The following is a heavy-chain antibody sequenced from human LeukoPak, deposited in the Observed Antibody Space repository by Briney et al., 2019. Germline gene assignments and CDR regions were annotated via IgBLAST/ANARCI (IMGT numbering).Heavy chain of an antibody. CDR3: ARTLLAFDI. J-gene: IGHJ3*02. Sequence: SETLTLTCTVSGGSISSSSYYWGWIRQPPGKGLEWIGSIYYSGSTYYNPSLTSRVTISVDTSKNQFSLKLRSVNAADTAMYYCARTLLAFDIWGQGTMVTVSS. CDR1: GGSISSSSYY. CDR2: IYYSGST. V-gene: IGHV4-39*07.